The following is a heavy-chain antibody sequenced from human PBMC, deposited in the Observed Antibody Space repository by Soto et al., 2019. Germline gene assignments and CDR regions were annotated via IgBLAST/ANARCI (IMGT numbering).Heavy chain of an antibody. CDR3: ARDAQYSSRWHPIDF. V-gene: IGHV1-18*01. D-gene: IGHD6-13*01. CDR2: IHTYNGHT. J-gene: IGHJ4*02. CDR1: GYTFTDYG. Sequence: QVQLVQSGAEVKKPGASVKVYCKASGYTFTDYGISWVRQAPGQGLEWMGWIHTYNGHTNYAQKGQGRVTMTTDPSTSTAYMELRSLRPDDTAVYYCARDAQYSSRWHPIDFWGQGTLVTVSS.